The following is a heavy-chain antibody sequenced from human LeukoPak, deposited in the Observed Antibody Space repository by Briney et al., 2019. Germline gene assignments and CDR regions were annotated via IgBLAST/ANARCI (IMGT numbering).Heavy chain of an antibody. CDR3: ARTYYGSGNSHFDF. D-gene: IGHD3-10*01. V-gene: IGHV3-48*02. J-gene: IGHJ4*02. Sequence: PGGSLRLSCAASGFTFSSYAMNWVRQAPGKGLEWVSYIGSSSSTIYYADSVKGRFTISRDNARNSLYLQMNSLRDEDTALYNCARTYYGSGNSHFDFWGQGTLVTVSS. CDR2: IGSSSSTI. CDR1: GFTFSSYA.